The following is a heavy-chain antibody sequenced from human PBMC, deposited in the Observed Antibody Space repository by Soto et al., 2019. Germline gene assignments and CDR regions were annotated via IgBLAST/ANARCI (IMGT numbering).Heavy chain of an antibody. CDR3: ARSLGPSRHFFDH. CDR2: LSDRT. Sequence: EVQLLDSGGHLVQPGGSLRLSCAASGFTISNYAMSWVHQAPGKGLEWVSTLSDRTYYTDSVRGRFTISRDTSENTLYLQMNSLGVEDTAVYYCARSLGPSRHFFDHWGQGTLVTVSS. CDR1: GFTISNYA. D-gene: IGHD3-16*01. J-gene: IGHJ4*02. V-gene: IGHV3-23*01.